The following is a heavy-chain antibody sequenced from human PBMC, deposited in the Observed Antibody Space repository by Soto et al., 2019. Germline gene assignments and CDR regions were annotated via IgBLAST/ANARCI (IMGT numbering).Heavy chain of an antibody. D-gene: IGHD5-18*01. V-gene: IGHV4-34*01. CDR1: GGSFSGYY. CDR2: INHSGST. Sequence: SETLSLTCAVYGGSFSGYYWSWIRQPPGKGLEWIGEINHSGSTNYNPSLKSRVTISVDTSKNQFSLKLSSVTAADTAVYYCAGGFTETAMGFYYYYYGMDVWGQGTTVTVSS. J-gene: IGHJ6*02. CDR3: AGGFTETAMGFYYYYYGMDV.